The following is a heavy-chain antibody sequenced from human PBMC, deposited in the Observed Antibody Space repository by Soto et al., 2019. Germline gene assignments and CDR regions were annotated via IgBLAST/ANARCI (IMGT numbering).Heavy chain of an antibody. Sequence: QVQLVESGGGVVQPGRSLRLSCAVSGFTFSNYAMHWVRQAPGKGLEWVAIVSHDGNNQYYVDSAKGRFTISRDNSENTLYLQMNSLRTEDTAVFYCARDGATQMWRPWYFDLWGRGTLVTVSS. CDR1: GFTFSNYA. CDR3: ARDGATQMWRPWYFDL. V-gene: IGHV3-30-3*01. J-gene: IGHJ2*01. D-gene: IGHD2-21*01. CDR2: VSHDGNNQ.